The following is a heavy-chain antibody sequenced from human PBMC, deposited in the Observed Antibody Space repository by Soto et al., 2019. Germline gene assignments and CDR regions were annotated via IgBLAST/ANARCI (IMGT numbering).Heavy chain of an antibody. CDR1: GYSFTSYW. CDR2: IYPGDSDT. J-gene: IGHJ6*02. Sequence: PGESLKISCKGSGYSFTSYWIGWVRQMPGKGLEWMGIIYPGDSDTRYSPSFQGQVTISADKSISTAYLQWSSLKASDTAMYYCARGGEPPNPFDYYYGMDVWGQGTTVTVYS. CDR3: ARGGEPPNPFDYYYGMDV. D-gene: IGHD7-27*01. V-gene: IGHV5-51*01.